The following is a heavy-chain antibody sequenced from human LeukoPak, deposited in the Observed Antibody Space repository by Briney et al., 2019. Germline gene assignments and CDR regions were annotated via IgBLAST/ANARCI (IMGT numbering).Heavy chain of an antibody. J-gene: IGHJ5*02. D-gene: IGHD6-19*01. CDR2: IRYDGSSK. CDR1: GFTFSSYG. V-gene: IGHV3-30*02. CDR3: ATDGSGWSRSS. Sequence: GGSLRLSCAASGFTFSSYGMHWVRQAPGKGLEWVAFIRYDGSSKYYADSVKGRFTISRDNSKNTLYLQMNSLRAEDTAIYYCATDGSGWSRSSWGQGTLVTVSS.